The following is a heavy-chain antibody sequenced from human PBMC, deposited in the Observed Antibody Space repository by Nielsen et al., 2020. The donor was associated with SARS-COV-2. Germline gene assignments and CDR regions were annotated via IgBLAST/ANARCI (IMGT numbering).Heavy chain of an antibody. CDR3: ATARYCSRTSCSAGTDMFDP. J-gene: IGHJ5*02. CDR1: GFTFSKAW. D-gene: IGHD2-2*01. Sequence: GGSLRLSCVASGFTFSKAWMSWVRQAPGKGLEWVGRIKSKIDGGTTDYAAPVKDRFTISRDDPKNTVYLDMSSLRTEDTAVYYCATARYCSRTSCSAGTDMFDPWGQGTQVIVSS. V-gene: IGHV3-15*01. CDR2: IKSKIDGGTT.